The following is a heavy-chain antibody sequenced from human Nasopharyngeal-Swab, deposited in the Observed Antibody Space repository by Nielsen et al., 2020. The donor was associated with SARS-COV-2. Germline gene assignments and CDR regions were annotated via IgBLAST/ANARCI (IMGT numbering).Heavy chain of an antibody. D-gene: IGHD3-10*01. Sequence: GGSLRLSCAASGFTFSSYEMNWVRQAPGKGLEWVSYISSSGSTIYYADSVKGRFTISRDNAKNSLYLQMNSLRAEDTAVYYCARGLVLLWFGESITFDYWGQGTLVTVSS. CDR1: GFTFSSYE. CDR2: ISSSGSTI. CDR3: ARGLVLLWFGESITFDY. V-gene: IGHV3-48*03. J-gene: IGHJ4*02.